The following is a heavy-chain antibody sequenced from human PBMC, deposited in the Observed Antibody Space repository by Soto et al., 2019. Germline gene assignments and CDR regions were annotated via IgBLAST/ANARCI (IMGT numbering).Heavy chain of an antibody. D-gene: IGHD3-22*01. CDR2: VAYDGSQQ. V-gene: IGHV3-30-3*01. CDR1: GFTFSNYA. CDR3: ARVRVYNYDNSGYYNFDY. Sequence: QVQLVESGGGVVQPGRSLRVSCAASGFTFSNYAMHWVRQAPGEGLEWVAVVAYDGSQQFYADSVECRFTISRDSSKSTLYLHMDNLRDEGTAVYYCARVRVYNYDNSGYYNFDYWGQGTLVSVSS. J-gene: IGHJ4*02.